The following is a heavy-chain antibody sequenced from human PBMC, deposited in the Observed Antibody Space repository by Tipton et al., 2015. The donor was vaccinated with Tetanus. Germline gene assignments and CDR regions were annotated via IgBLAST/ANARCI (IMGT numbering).Heavy chain of an antibody. J-gene: IGHJ3*02. CDR3: ARWGDASGSTNLYAFDI. D-gene: IGHD3-10*01. V-gene: IGHV4-61*08. CDR1: GGSLRSDDYQ. Sequence: TLSLTCSVSGGSLRSDDYQWNWIRQPPGKGLEWIGEINYSGTTNYNPSLSGRVTTSVDTSKNQFSLKMSSVTAADTAVYYCARWGDASGSTNLYAFDIWGQGTMVSVSS. CDR2: INYSGTT.